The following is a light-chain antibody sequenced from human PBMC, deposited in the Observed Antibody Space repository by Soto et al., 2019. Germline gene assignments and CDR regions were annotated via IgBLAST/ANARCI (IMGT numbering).Light chain of an antibody. V-gene: IGKV1-39*01. CDR3: QQRSNWPPIT. CDR1: QSISSY. J-gene: IGKJ5*01. Sequence: DIQMTHSPSSLSASVGDRVTITCRASQSISSYLNWYQQKPGKAPKLLIYAASSLQSGVPSRFSGSGSGADFTLTISSLQPEDAAVYYCQQRSNWPPITFGQGTRRRL. CDR2: AAS.